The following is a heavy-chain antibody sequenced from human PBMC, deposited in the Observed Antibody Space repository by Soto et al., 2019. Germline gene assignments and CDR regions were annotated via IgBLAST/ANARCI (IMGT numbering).Heavy chain of an antibody. J-gene: IGHJ6*02. CDR1: GFTFSSYG. Sequence: QVQLVESGGGVVQPGRSLRLSCAASGFTFSSYGMHWVRQAPGKGLEWVAVLWYDGSNKYYADSVKSRFTISRDNSKNTLYLQMNSLRAEDTGVYYCARDPPTGTGANYGMDVWGQGTTVTVSS. V-gene: IGHV3-33*01. CDR3: ARDPPTGTGANYGMDV. CDR2: LWYDGSNK. D-gene: IGHD1-1*01.